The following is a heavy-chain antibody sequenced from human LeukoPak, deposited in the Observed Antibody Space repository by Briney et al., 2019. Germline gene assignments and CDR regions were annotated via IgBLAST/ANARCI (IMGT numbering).Heavy chain of an antibody. D-gene: IGHD3-10*01. CDR2: INTNTGNP. Sequence: ASVKVSCKASGYTFTSYAMNWVRQAPGQGLEWMGWINTNTGNPTYAQGSTGRFVFSLDTSVSTAYLQISSLKAEDTAVYYCARDGYYYGSGSLKGGTNWFDPWGQGTLVTVSS. CDR1: GYTFTSYA. CDR3: ARDGYYYGSGSLKGGTNWFDP. V-gene: IGHV7-4-1*02. J-gene: IGHJ5*02.